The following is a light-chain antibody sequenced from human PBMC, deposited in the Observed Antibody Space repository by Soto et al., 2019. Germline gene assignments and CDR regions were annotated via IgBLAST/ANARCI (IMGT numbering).Light chain of an antibody. J-gene: IGKJ1*01. V-gene: IGKV3-20*01. Sequence: EIVLTHSPVTLSLSAGERATLSCRASQSFSSRYLAWYQQKPGQAPRLLIYAASSRATGIPDRFSGSGSGTDFTLTISRLEPEDFAVYYCQQYASSRTFGPGTKVE. CDR1: QSFSSRY. CDR2: AAS. CDR3: QQYASSRT.